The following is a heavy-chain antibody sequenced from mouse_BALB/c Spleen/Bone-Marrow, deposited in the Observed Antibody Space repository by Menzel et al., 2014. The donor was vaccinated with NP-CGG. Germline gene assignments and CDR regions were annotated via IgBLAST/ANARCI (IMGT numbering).Heavy chain of an antibody. V-gene: IGHV1S56*01. Sequence: VQRVESGPELVKPGALVKISCKASGYTFTSYDINWVKQRPGQGLEWIGWIYPGDGSTKYNEKFKGKATLTADNSSNTAYMQLSSLTSENSAVYFCARRANYWYFDVWGAGTTVTVSS. CDR2: IYPGDGST. J-gene: IGHJ1*01. D-gene: IGHD3-3*01. CDR3: ARRANYWYFDV. CDR1: GYTFTSYD.